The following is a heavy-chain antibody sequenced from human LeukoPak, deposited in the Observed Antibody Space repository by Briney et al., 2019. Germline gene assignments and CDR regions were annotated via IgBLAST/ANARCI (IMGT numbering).Heavy chain of an antibody. CDR2: IYYSGST. J-gene: IGHJ4*02. Sequence: SETLSLTCTVSGGXISSYYCSWIRQPPGKGLQWIGYIYYSGSTNYNPSLKSRVTISVDTSKNQFSLKLSSVTAADTAVYYCARHVDSVVITAWTSDYWGQGTLVTVSS. CDR1: GGXISSYY. CDR3: ARHVDSVVITAWTSDY. D-gene: IGHD3-22*01. V-gene: IGHV4-59*08.